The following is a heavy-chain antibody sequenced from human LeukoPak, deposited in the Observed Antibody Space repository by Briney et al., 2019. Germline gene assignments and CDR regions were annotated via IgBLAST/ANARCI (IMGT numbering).Heavy chain of an antibody. CDR1: GGSFSGYY. Sequence: PSETLSLTCAVYGGSFSGYYWSWIRQPPGKGLEWIGEINHSGSTNYNPSLKSRVTMSVDTSKNQFSLKLSSVTAADTAVYYCARDKAVAGTDYYYYYMDVWGKGTTVTVSS. J-gene: IGHJ6*03. CDR3: ARDKAVAGTDYYYYYMDV. V-gene: IGHV4-34*01. CDR2: INHSGST. D-gene: IGHD6-19*01.